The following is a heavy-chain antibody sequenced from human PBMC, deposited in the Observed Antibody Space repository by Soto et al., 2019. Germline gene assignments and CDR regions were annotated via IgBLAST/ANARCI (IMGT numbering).Heavy chain of an antibody. J-gene: IGHJ4*02. CDR1: GFAVSSKY. CDR2: IYGGGTT. Sequence: EVQLVESGGGLIQPGGSLRLSCAASGFAVSSKYMTWVRQAPGKGLEWVSVIYGGGTTYYADSVKGRFTISRDTSKNTLSREMNILRAQDTAVYSCGQTTGWPGFDFWGKGTVVTVSS. D-gene: IGHD6-19*01. CDR3: GQTTGWPGFDF. V-gene: IGHV3-53*01.